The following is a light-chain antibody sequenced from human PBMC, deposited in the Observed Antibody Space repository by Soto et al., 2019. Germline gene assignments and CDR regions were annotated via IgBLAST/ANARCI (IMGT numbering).Light chain of an antibody. CDR1: SSDVGDYNY. J-gene: IGLJ3*02. CDR3: CSYAGSYTWV. CDR2: AVN. V-gene: IGLV2-11*01. Sequence: QSALTQPRSVSGPPGQSVTISCTGTSSDVGDYNYVSWYQQHPGKAPKLLIYAVNMRPSGVPDRFSGSKSGNTASLTISGLPAEDEADYSCCSYAGSYTWVFGGGTKLTVL.